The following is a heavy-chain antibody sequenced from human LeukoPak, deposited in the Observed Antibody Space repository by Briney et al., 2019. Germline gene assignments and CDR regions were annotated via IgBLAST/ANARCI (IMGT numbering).Heavy chain of an antibody. D-gene: IGHD3-10*01. Sequence: SETLSLTCTVSGGSISSYYWSWIRQPPGKGLEGIGYIYYSGSTNYNPSLKSRVTISVDTSKNQFSLKLSSVTAADTAVYYCARHLYGSGSYYFFDYWGQGTLVTVSS. CDR1: GGSISSYY. V-gene: IGHV4-59*08. J-gene: IGHJ4*02. CDR3: ARHLYGSGSYYFFDY. CDR2: IYYSGST.